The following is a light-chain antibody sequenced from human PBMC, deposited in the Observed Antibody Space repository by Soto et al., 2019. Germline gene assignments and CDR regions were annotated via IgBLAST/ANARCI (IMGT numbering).Light chain of an antibody. J-gene: IGKJ1*01. Sequence: DIQMTQSPPTLSASVGDRVTITCRASQPISSWLAWYHQKPGKAPKLLIYDASNLESGVPSRFSGSGSGTEFTLTISSLQRGDFGIYYCQQYENYWTFGQGTKVEIK. CDR2: DAS. CDR3: QQYENYWT. V-gene: IGKV1-5*01. CDR1: QPISSW.